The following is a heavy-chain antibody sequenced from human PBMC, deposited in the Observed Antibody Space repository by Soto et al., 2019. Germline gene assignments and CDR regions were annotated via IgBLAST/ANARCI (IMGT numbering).Heavy chain of an antibody. J-gene: IGHJ4*01. V-gene: IGHV4-59*01. Sequence: PSETLSLTSTVSGAPITINYWSWIRQAPGKGLEWIGYIYYSGSTTYNPSLKSRVTMSADTSKDQFSLKLNSVTAADTAVYYCARDVGGRYDHWGAGILVTVSS. CDR3: ARDVGGRYDH. D-gene: IGHD2-15*01. CDR2: IYYSGST. CDR1: GAPITINY.